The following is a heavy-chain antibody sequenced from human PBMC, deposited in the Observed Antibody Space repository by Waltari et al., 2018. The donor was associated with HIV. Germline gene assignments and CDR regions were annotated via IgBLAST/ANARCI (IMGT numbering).Heavy chain of an antibody. CDR2: IYTSGST. J-gene: IGHJ4*02. D-gene: IGHD3-10*01. CDR1: GGSISTYY. CDR3: ARANADYYGSGSSPPFDY. Sequence: QVQLQESGPGLVKPSETLSLTCTVSGGSISTYYWSWIRQPAGKGLEWIGRIYTSGSTKYNPSLKSRVTMSIDTSKNQFSRKLSSVTAADTAVYYCARANADYYGSGSSPPFDYWGQGTLVTVSS. V-gene: IGHV4-4*07.